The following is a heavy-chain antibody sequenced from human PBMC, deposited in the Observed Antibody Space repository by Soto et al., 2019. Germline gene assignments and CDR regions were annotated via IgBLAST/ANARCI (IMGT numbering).Heavy chain of an antibody. Sequence: QVQLVQTGAEVKKPGASVKVSCKATGYTFSNYGISWVRQAPGQVLEWMGWISAYNGNTKNAQKLQGRVTMTTDTSTSTAYMELRSLRSDDTAVSYCARDSPPVDYWGQGTLVTVSS. V-gene: IGHV1-18*01. J-gene: IGHJ4*02. CDR3: ARDSPPVDY. CDR1: GYTFSNYG. CDR2: ISAYNGNT.